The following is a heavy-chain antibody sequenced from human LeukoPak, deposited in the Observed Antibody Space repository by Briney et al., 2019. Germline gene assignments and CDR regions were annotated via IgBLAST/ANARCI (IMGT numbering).Heavy chain of an antibody. D-gene: IGHD2-21*01. CDR2: ITRSSGAT. V-gene: IGHV1-2*02. Sequence: ASVKVSCKASGYTFTDYYIHWVRQAPKQGFEWTGWITRSSGATKFGQRFQGRVTLTRDTSISTFYMEMSNLRSDDAAVYYCVSWAGGTSDVASFDYWGQGTLVTVSS. J-gene: IGHJ4*02. CDR1: GYTFTDYY. CDR3: VSWAGGTSDVASFDY.